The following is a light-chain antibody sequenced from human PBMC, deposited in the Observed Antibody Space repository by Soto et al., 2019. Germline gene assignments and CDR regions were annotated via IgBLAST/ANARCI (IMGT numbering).Light chain of an antibody. CDR3: QQYNSYSIT. Sequence: DIQMTQSPSTLSASVGDRVTITCRASQSISSWLAWYQQKPGKAPKLLIYKASSLESGVPSRFSDIGSGTDFTLTISSLQPDDFATYYCQQYNSYSITCGQGTRLEIK. CDR2: KAS. J-gene: IGKJ5*01. V-gene: IGKV1-5*03. CDR1: QSISSW.